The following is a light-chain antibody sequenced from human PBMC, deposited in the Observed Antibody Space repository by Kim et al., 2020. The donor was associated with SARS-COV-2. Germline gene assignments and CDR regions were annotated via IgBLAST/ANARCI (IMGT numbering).Light chain of an antibody. V-gene: IGKV1-16*01. CDR1: QGINSY. Sequence: DIQMTQSPSSLSASVGDRVTITCRASQGINSYVAWIQQKPGKAPKSLISGASSLQSGVPSRFSGSGSGTDFTLTISNLQPEDFATYYCQHHHRFPLTFGGGTKVDIK. CDR2: GAS. CDR3: QHHHRFPLT. J-gene: IGKJ4*01.